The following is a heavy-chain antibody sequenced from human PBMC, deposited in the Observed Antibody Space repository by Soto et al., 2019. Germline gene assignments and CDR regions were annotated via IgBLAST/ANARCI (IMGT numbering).Heavy chain of an antibody. Sequence: QVHLVESGGGVVQPGTSLRLSCAASGFSFSDYGMHWVRQAPGKGLEWLSIIWFDASHEYYADSVKGRFTISRDNSNNTLYLQLNSLTAYDTAVYFCARDQGRATADGPLGNGLDVWGQGTAVTVSS. V-gene: IGHV3-33*01. CDR2: IWFDASHE. CDR3: ARDQGRATADGPLGNGLDV. D-gene: IGHD6-13*01. CDR1: GFSFSDYG. J-gene: IGHJ6*02.